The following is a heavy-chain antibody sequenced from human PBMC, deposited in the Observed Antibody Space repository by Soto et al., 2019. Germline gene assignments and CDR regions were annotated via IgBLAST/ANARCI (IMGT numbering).Heavy chain of an antibody. CDR2: IWYDGSNK. V-gene: IGHV3-33*01. Sequence: SGGSLRLSCAASGFTFSSYGMHWVRQAPGKGLEWVAVIWYDGSNKYYADSVKGRFTISRDNSKNTLYLQMNSLRAEDTAVYYCAILLLYGDPPFDYWGQGTLVTVSS. D-gene: IGHD4-17*01. CDR3: AILLLYGDPPFDY. CDR1: GFTFSSYG. J-gene: IGHJ4*02.